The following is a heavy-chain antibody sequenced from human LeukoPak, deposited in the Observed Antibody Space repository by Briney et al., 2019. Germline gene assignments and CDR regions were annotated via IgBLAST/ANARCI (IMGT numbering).Heavy chain of an antibody. J-gene: IGHJ4*02. V-gene: IGHV4-39*01. CDR3: ARHKDDCGGNSVQFDY. Sequence: PSETLSLTCTVSGGSISSSSYYWGWIRQPPGKGLEWIGSIYYSGSTYYNPSLKSRVTTSVDTSKNQFSLKLSSVTAADTAVYHCARHKDDCGGNSVQFDYWGQGTLVTVSS. D-gene: IGHD4-23*01. CDR1: GGSISSSSYY. CDR2: IYYSGST.